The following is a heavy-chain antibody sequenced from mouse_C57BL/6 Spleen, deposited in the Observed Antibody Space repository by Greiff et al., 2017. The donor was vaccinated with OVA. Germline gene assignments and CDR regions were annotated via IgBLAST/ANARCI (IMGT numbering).Heavy chain of an antibody. Sequence: VQLQQSGPELVKPGASVKMSCKASGYTFTDYNMHWVKQSHGKSLEWIGYINPNNGGTSYNQKFKGQATLTVNKSSSTAYMELRSLTSEDSAVYYCARESLYCSNYVWFAYWGQGTLVTVSA. CDR1: GYTFTDYN. J-gene: IGHJ3*01. CDR3: ARESLYCSNYVWFAY. CDR2: INPNNGGT. D-gene: IGHD2-5*01. V-gene: IGHV1-22*01.